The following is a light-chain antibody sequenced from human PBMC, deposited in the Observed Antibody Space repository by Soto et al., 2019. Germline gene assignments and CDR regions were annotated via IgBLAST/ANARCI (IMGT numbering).Light chain of an antibody. V-gene: IGKV1-33*01. J-gene: IGKJ4*01. CDR2: DVS. Sequence: DIQMTQSPSSLSASVGDRVTITCQASQDISNYLNWYQQKPGKAPKILIYDVSVLEAGVPSRFSGGGSGTHFTLPIGRLQAEDAATYYGQQFDDLPLTFAGGTKVQIK. CDR1: QDISNY. CDR3: QQFDDLPLT.